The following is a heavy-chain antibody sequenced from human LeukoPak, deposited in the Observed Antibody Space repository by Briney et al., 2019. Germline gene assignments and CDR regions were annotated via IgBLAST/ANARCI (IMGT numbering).Heavy chain of an antibody. CDR3: ARVLYGDYVGYYYYMDV. J-gene: IGHJ6*03. D-gene: IGHD4-17*01. V-gene: IGHV1-2*02. CDR2: INPNSGGT. Sequence: ASVKVSCKASGGTFTGYYMHWVRQAPGQGLEWMGWINPNSGGTNYAQKFQGRVTMTRDTSISTAYMELSRLRSDDTAVYYCARVLYGDYVGYYYYMDVWGKGTTVTVSS. CDR1: GGTFTGYY.